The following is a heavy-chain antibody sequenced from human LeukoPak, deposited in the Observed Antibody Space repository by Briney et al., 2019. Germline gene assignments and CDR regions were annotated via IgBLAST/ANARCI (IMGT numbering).Heavy chain of an antibody. V-gene: IGHV1-69*06. D-gene: IGHD3-10*01. Sequence: SVKVSCKASGGTFSSYAISWVRQAPGQGLEWMGRIIPIFGTANYAQKFQGSVTITADKSTSTAYMELSSLRSEDTAVYYCALRSMLWFGESGVWFDPWGQGTLVTVSS. J-gene: IGHJ5*02. CDR2: IIPIFGTA. CDR3: ALRSMLWFGESGVWFDP. CDR1: GGTFSSYA.